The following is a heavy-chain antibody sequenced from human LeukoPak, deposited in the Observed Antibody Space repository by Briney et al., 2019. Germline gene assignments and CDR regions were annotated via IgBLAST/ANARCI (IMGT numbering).Heavy chain of an antibody. V-gene: IGHV3-23*01. CDR2: ISGSGGST. J-gene: IGHJ4*02. CDR1: GFTFSSYA. D-gene: IGHD6-19*01. CDR3: AKDSYSSGCCFDY. Sequence: GGSPRLSCAASGFTFSSYAMSWVRQAPGKGLEWVSGISGSGGSTYYADSVKGRFTISRDNSKNTLYLQMNSLRAEDTAVYYCAKDSYSSGCCFDYWGQGTLVTVSS.